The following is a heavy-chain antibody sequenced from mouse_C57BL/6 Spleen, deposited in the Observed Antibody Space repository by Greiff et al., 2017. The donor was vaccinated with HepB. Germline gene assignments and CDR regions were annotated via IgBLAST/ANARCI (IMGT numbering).Heavy chain of an antibody. CDR2: IDPSDSYT. J-gene: IGHJ3*01. D-gene: IGHD2-4*01. CDR3: ARGGDYVFAY. Sequence: VQLQQPGAELVMPGASVKLSCKASGYTFTSYWMHWVKQRPGQGLEWIGEIDPSDSYTNYNQKFKGKSTLTVDKSSSTAYMQLSSLTSEDSAVYYCARGGDYVFAYWGQGTLVTVSA. V-gene: IGHV1-69*01. CDR1: GYTFTSYW.